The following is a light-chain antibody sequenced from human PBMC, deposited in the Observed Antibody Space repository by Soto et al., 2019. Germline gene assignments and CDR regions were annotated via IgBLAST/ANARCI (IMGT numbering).Light chain of an antibody. V-gene: IGLV2-8*01. J-gene: IGLJ2*01. CDR2: LVS. Sequence: QSALTQPPSASGSPGQSVTISCTGTSSDVGAYNSVSWYQQYPGKAPKLIIYLVSQRPSGVPDRFSGSKSGNTASLTVSRLQAEDEADYYCSSYAGNNNLIFGGGTQLTVL. CDR3: SSYAGNNNLI. CDR1: SSDVGAYNS.